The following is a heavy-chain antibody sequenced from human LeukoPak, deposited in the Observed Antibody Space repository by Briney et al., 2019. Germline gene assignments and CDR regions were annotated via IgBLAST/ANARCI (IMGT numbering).Heavy chain of an antibody. Sequence: SETLSLTCTVSGGSMSSSSDYWNWIRQPAGKGLEWIGRIYSSGTTTYNPSLKGRVTISLDTSKNQFSLKPTCVTAADTAVYYCARIFCSGGNCYHFDYWGQGTLVTVSS. CDR2: IYSSGTT. V-gene: IGHV4-61*02. CDR1: GGSMSSSSDY. D-gene: IGHD2-15*01. CDR3: ARIFCSGGNCYHFDY. J-gene: IGHJ4*02.